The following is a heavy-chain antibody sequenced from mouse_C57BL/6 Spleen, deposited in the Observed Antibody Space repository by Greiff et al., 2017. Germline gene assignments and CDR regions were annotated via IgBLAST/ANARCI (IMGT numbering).Heavy chain of an antibody. D-gene: IGHD1-1*01. CDR1: GFTFSSYA. V-gene: IGHV5-4*01. Sequence: DVHLVESGGGLVKPGGSLKLSCAASGFTFSSYAMSWVRQTPEKRLEWVATISDGGNYTYYPDNVKGRFTISRDNAKNNLYLQMSHLKSEDAAMYYCARGLRGFADWGQGTLVTVSA. CDR2: ISDGGNYT. CDR3: ARGLRGFAD. J-gene: IGHJ3*01.